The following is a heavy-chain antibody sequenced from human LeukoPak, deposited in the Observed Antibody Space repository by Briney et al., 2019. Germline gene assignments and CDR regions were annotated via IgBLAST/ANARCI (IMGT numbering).Heavy chain of an antibody. CDR1: GFTFSDYW. CDR2: INKDASEV. V-gene: IGHV3-7*01. J-gene: IGHJ4*02. CDR3: ATYTQYFATPGTDY. Sequence: GGSLRLSCTVSGFTFSDYWMRWVRQAPGKGLEWVASINKDASEVQYVASVKGRFTISRDNAKNSAYLQMTSLGAEDTAVYYCATYTQYFATPGTDYWGLGTLVTVSS. D-gene: IGHD6-13*01.